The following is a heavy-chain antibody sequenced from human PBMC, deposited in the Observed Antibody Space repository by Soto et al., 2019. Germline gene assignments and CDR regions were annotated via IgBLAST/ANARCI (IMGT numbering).Heavy chain of an antibody. CDR1: GFSLSNFGVG. V-gene: IGHV2-5*02. CDR3: AHSGGPSSSRLNWFNA. CDR2: ISWDDNK. Sequence: QITLKESGPALVKPTQTLTLTCNFSGFSLSNFGVGVGWIRQPPGKALEWLALISWDDNKRFSPSLRSRLTIPRDTSKNQVVLTRTNMDPTDTATYYCAHSGGPSSSRLNWFNAWGQGTLVTVSS. J-gene: IGHJ5*02. D-gene: IGHD3-16*01.